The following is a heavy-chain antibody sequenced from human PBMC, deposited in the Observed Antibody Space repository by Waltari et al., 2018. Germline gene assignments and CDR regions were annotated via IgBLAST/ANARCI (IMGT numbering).Heavy chain of an antibody. V-gene: IGHV3-53*01. J-gene: IGHJ4*01. D-gene: IGHD3-3*01. CDR3: ARAGLGSPLEWQRVFDV. CDR1: GCRVSVNY. CDR2: SQAGGRT. Sequence: EVQPVESGGGLTQPGGSLRVSCAAPGCRVSVNYMCWVREATGKGREWVSVSQAGGRTHYAESVQSRFTISRDDSSNRIYLHLTSLRVEDTAVYFCARAGLGSPLEWQRVFDVWGHGTRVTVSS.